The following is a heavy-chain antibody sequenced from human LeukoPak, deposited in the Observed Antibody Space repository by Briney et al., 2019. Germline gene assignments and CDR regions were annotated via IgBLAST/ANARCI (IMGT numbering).Heavy chain of an antibody. V-gene: IGHV4-31*03. CDR1: GGSISSGSYY. CDR2: IYYSGST. Sequence: PSETLSLTCTVSGGSISSGSYYWSWVRQPPGKGLEWIGYIYYSGSTYYNPSLKSRVAISVDTSKNQFSLKLSSVTAADTAVYYRARDGGAVDYWGQGTLVTVSS. CDR3: ARDGGAVDY. D-gene: IGHD3-16*01. J-gene: IGHJ4*02.